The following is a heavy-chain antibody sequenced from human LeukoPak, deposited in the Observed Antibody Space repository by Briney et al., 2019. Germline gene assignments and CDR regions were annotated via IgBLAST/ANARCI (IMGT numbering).Heavy chain of an antibody. CDR1: GGSISTNSYY. V-gene: IGHV4-39*01. Sequence: SETLSLTCSVSGGSISTNSYYWGWIRQPPGKGLEWIGSIYYSGRTYYNPSLKTRVSISADTSKNQFSLKLNSVTAADTAVYYCARQWGRVFVKSEDAFDIWGQGTMVTVSS. CDR3: ARQWGRVFVKSEDAFDI. CDR2: IYYSGRT. D-gene: IGHD3-3*01. J-gene: IGHJ3*02.